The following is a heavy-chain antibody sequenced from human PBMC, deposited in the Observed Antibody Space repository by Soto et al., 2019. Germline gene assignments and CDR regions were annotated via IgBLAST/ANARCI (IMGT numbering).Heavy chain of an antibody. CDR3: ARFPTHLWFGEWIDY. Sequence: SETLSLTCTVSGGSISSGGYYWSWIRQHPGKGLEWIGYIYYSGSTYYNPSLKSRVTISVDTSKNQFSLKLSSVTAADTAVYYCARFPTHLWFGEWIDYWGQGTLVTSPQ. J-gene: IGHJ4*02. CDR2: IYYSGST. CDR1: GGSISSGGYY. D-gene: IGHD3-10*01. V-gene: IGHV4-31*03.